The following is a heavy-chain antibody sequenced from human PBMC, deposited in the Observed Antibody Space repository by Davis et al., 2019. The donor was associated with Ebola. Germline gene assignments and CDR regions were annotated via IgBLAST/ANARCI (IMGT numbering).Heavy chain of an antibody. V-gene: IGHV4-31*03. CDR1: GGSISSGGYY. CDR3: ARDSPLGIGMDV. Sequence: SETLSLTCTVSGGSISSGGYYWSWIRQHPGKGLEWIGYIYYSGSTYYNPSLKSRVTISVDTSKNQFSLKLTSVTAGDTAVYYCARDSPLGIGMDVWGKGTTVTVSS. CDR2: IYYSGST. J-gene: IGHJ6*04.